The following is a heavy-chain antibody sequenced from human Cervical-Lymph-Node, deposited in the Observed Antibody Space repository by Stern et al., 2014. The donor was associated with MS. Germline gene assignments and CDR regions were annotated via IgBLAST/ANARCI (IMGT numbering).Heavy chain of an antibody. Sequence: QVQLVQSGAEVNKPGASVKVSCKVSGYTLSEISMHWVRQAPGKGLEWMGGFDPEHGETRYAQKFQGRFTMAEDRSTDTAYMELSSLRSEDTAVYYCATHRGRVTYYYGMDVWGQGTTVTVSS. J-gene: IGHJ6*02. V-gene: IGHV1-24*01. CDR3: ATHRGRVTYYYGMDV. D-gene: IGHD2-21*02. CDR1: GYTLSEIS. CDR2: FDPEHGET.